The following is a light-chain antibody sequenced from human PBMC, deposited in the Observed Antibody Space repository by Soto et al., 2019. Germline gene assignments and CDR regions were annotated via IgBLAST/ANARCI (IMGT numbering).Light chain of an antibody. V-gene: IGLV1-47*01. CDR3: AAWYDSMSGPV. J-gene: IGLJ2*01. Sequence: QSVLTQPPSASGTPGQRVTISCSGSSSKIGSNYVYWYQQLPGTAPKLLIYRNNHRPSGVPDRFSGSKSGNSPSLAISGLRSEDEADYYCAAWYDSMSGPVFGVGTKLTVL. CDR1: SSKIGSNY. CDR2: RNN.